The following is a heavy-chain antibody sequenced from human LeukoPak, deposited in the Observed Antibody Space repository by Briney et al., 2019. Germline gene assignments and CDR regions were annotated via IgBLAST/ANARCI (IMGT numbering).Heavy chain of an antibody. CDR2: INAGNGNT. CDR3: ARDGSGWANWFDS. J-gene: IGHJ5*01. V-gene: IGHV1-3*01. CDR1: GYSFTSYA. D-gene: IGHD6-19*01. Sequence: GASVKVSCKASGYSFTSYAMHWVRQAPGQRLEWMGWINAGNGNTKYSQKFQGRVTITRDTSASTAYMELSSLRSEDTALYYCARDGSGWANWFDSWGQGTLVTVSP.